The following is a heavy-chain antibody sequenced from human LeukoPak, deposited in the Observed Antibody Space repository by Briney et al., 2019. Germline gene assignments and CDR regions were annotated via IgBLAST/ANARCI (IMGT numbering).Heavy chain of an antibody. J-gene: IGHJ4*02. CDR3: ARDNIGSGSYHDY. Sequence: PGGSLRLSCAASGFTFSSNWMIWVRQSPGKGLEGVANIKQDGSEKLYVDSVKGRFTVSRDNAKNSLYLQMNSLRAEDTAVYYCARDNIGSGSYHDYWGQGTLVTVSS. CDR1: GFTFSSNW. CDR2: IKQDGSEK. D-gene: IGHD3-10*01. V-gene: IGHV3-7*01.